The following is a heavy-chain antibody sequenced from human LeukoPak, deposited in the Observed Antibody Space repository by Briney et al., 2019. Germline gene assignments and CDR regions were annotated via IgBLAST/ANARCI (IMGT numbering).Heavy chain of an antibody. CDR2: ISYDGSNK. Sequence: GGSLRLSCAASGFTFSSYAMHWVRQAPGKGLEWVAVISYDGSNKYYADSVKGRFTISRDNSKNTLYLQMNSLRAEDTAVYYCARWAGGSYFDYWGQGTLVTVSS. J-gene: IGHJ4*02. CDR1: GFTFSSYA. V-gene: IGHV3-30-3*01. D-gene: IGHD1-26*01. CDR3: ARWAGGSYFDY.